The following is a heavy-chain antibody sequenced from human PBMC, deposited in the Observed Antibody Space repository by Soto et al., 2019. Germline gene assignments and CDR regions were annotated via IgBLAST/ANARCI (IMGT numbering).Heavy chain of an antibody. CDR3: AREGCSGGSCYSGYYYYYMDV. CDR1: GGTFSSYA. V-gene: IGHV1-69*06. CDR2: IIPIFGTA. D-gene: IGHD2-15*01. Sequence: ASVKVSCKASGGTFSSYAISWVRQAPGQGLEWMGGIIPIFGTANYAQKFQGRVTITADKSTSTAYMELSSLRSEDTAVYYCAREGCSGGSCYSGYYYYYMDVWGKGTTVTVSS. J-gene: IGHJ6*03.